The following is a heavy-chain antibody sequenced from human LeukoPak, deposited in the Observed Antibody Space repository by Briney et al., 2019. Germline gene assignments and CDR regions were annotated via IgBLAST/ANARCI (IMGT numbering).Heavy chain of an antibody. CDR3: AREVGGNEYSFDY. CDR2: IYYSGST. V-gene: IGHV4-31*03. Sequence: SETLSLTCTVSGGSISSGGYYWSWIRQHPGKGLEWIGYIYYSGSTYYNPSLKSRVTISVDTSKNQFSLKLSSVTAADTAVYYCAREVGGNEYSFDYWGQGTLVTVSS. J-gene: IGHJ4*02. D-gene: IGHD4-23*01. CDR1: GGSISSGGYY.